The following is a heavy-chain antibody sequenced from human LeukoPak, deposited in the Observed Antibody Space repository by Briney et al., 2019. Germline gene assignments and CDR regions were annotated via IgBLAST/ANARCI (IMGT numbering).Heavy chain of an antibody. J-gene: IGHJ4*02. CDR1: GYTFTGYY. CDR2: INPNSGGT. Sequence: GASVKVSCKASGYTFTGYYMHWVRQAPGQGLEWMGRINPNSGGTNYAQKFQGRVTMTRDTSISTAYMELSSLRAEDTAVYYCARGMEFGVTSGFDYWGQGTLVSVSS. CDR3: ARGMEFGVTSGFDY. V-gene: IGHV1-2*06. D-gene: IGHD3-16*01.